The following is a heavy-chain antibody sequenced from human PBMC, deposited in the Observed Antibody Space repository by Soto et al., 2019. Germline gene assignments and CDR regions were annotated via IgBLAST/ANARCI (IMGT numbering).Heavy chain of an antibody. CDR3: ARQVSWWVGTFD. V-gene: IGHV4-39*01. CDR1: GVSMSNNNDY. D-gene: IGHD2-15*01. Sequence: SETLFLTCSASGVSMSNNNDYWGWIRQPPGKGLEWIGSIHYSETTKYNPSLKNRVSISVDTSKKQFSLRLSSVTAADTAVYYCARQVSWWVGTFDWGQGTLVTVSS. CDR2: IHYSETT. J-gene: IGHJ4*02.